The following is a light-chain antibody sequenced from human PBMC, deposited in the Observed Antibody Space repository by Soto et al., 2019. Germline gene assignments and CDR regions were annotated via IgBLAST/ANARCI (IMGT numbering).Light chain of an antibody. CDR3: QQYHSYWT. Sequence: DIQLTQSPSFLSASVGDRVTITCRASQGISSYLAWYQQKPGKAPKLLIYAASTLQSGVPSRFSGSGSGTEFTLTISSLQTDDFSTYYCQQYHSYWTFGQGTKVDIK. J-gene: IGKJ1*01. V-gene: IGKV1-9*01. CDR1: QGISSY. CDR2: AAS.